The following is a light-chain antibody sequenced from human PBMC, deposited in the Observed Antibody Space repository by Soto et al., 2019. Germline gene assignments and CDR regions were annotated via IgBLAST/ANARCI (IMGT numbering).Light chain of an antibody. J-gene: IGKJ1*01. Sequence: EILMTQSPATLSVSPGERATLPCIAIQSVSILLAWYQQKPGQAPRLLIHGATTRATGIPARFSGSGSGTEFTLTISSLQSEDFAVYYCQQYNNWPRTFGQGTKVDIK. V-gene: IGKV3-15*01. CDR3: QQYNNWPRT. CDR2: GAT. CDR1: QSVSIL.